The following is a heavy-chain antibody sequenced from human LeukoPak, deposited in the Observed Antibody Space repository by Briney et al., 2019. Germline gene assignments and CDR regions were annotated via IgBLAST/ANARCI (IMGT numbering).Heavy chain of an antibody. V-gene: IGHV3-9*01. J-gene: IGHJ6*02. CDR1: GFTFDDYA. D-gene: IGHD5-18*01. CDR2: ISWNSGSI. Sequence: GRSLRLSCAASGFTFDDYAMPWVRQAPGKGMEWVSGISWNSGSIGYADSVKGRFTISRDNAKNSLYLQMNSLRAEDTALYYCAKDKFSYGLHGMDVWGQGTTVTVSS. CDR3: AKDKFSYGLHGMDV.